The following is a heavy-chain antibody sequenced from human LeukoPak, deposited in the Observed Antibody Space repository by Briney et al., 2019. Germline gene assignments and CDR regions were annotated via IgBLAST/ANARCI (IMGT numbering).Heavy chain of an antibody. D-gene: IGHD6-6*01. CDR2: IFYTGST. CDR1: GGSVSSSGYY. J-gene: IGHJ4*02. Sequence: SETLSLTCTVSGGSVSSSGYYWNWIRQPPGKGLEWIGFIFYTGSTNYNPSLKSRVTISVDTSKNQFSLKLSSVTAADTAVYYCAREKAEEYSSSGGYDYWGQGTLVTVSS. CDR3: AREKAEEYSSSGGYDY. V-gene: IGHV4-61*08.